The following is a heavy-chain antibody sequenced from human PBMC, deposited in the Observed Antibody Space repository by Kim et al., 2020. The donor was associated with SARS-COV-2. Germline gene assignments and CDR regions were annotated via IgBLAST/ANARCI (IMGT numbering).Heavy chain of an antibody. J-gene: IGHJ6*02. CDR3: ARAPVSLVRGVIRVVGGYGMDV. V-gene: IGHV3-74*01. Sequence: GGSLRLSCVASGFTFSSYWIHWVRQAPGKGLVWLSRINSDGSSTTYADSVKGRFTISRDNAKNTLNLQMNSLRVEDTAVYYCARAPVSLVRGVIRVVGGYGMDVWGQGTTVTVSS. CDR1: GFTFSSYW. CDR2: INSDGSST. D-gene: IGHD3-10*01.